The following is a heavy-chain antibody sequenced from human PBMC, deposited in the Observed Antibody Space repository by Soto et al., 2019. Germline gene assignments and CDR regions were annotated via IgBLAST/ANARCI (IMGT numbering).Heavy chain of an antibody. Sequence: GGSLRLSCAASGFTFSSYGMHWVRQAPGKGLEWVAVISYDGSNKYYADSVKGRFTISRDNSKNTLYLQMNSLRAEDTAVCYCAKAEIYITMIGRMDVWGQGTTVTVSS. CDR1: GFTFSSYG. CDR3: AKAEIYITMIGRMDV. V-gene: IGHV3-30*18. J-gene: IGHJ6*02. D-gene: IGHD3-22*01. CDR2: ISYDGSNK.